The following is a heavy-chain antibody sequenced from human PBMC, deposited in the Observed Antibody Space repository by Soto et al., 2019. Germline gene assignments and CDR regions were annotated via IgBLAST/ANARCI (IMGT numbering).Heavy chain of an antibody. CDR2: INPNSGGT. Sequence: ASVKVSCKASGYTFTGYYMHWVRQAPGQGLEWMGWINPNSGGTNYAQKFQGWVTMTRDTSISTAYMELSRLRSDDTAVYYCAINSGYSSSWYAFDIWGQGTMVTVSS. D-gene: IGHD6-13*01. CDR3: AINSGYSSSWYAFDI. J-gene: IGHJ3*02. V-gene: IGHV1-2*04. CDR1: GYTFTGYY.